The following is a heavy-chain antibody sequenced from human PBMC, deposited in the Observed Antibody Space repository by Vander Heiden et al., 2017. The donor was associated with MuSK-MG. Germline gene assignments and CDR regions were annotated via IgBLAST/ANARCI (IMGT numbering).Heavy chain of an antibody. CDR2: INHSGST. CDR3: ARLLGRSSSWSYYYYGMDV. V-gene: IGHV4-34*01. Sequence: QVQLQQWGAGLLKPSETLSLTCAVYGGSFSGYYWSWIRQPPGKGLEWIGEINHSGSTNYNPSLKSRVTISVDTSKNQFSLKLSSVTAADTAVYYCARLLGRSSSWSYYYYGMDVWGQGTTVTVSS. J-gene: IGHJ6*02. CDR1: GGSFSGYY. D-gene: IGHD6-13*01.